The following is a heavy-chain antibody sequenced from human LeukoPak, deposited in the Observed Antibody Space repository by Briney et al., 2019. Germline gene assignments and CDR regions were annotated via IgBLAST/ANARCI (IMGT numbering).Heavy chain of an antibody. CDR3: SRYPVGDAFDI. Sequence: SETLSLTCTVSGGSISSGDYYWSWIRQPPGKGLEWIGYIYYSGSTYYNPSLKSRVTISVDTSKNQFSLKLSSVTAADTAVYYCSRYPVGDAFDIWGQGTMVTVSS. V-gene: IGHV4-30-4*01. CDR1: GGSISSGDYY. D-gene: IGHD3-16*02. CDR2: IYYSGST. J-gene: IGHJ3*02.